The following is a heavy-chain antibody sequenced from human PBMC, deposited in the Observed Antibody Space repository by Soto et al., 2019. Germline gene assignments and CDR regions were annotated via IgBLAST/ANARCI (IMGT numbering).Heavy chain of an antibody. CDR1: GFTFTSYY. J-gene: IGHJ4*02. Sequence: LRLSCAASGFTFTSYYMSWVRQAQGKGLEWVANINEDGSERYYVDSVKGRFTVSRDNAKNSLYLQMNSLRAEDTAIYYCAKWGGGGSDYWGQGSLVTVSS. CDR3: AKWGGGGSDY. CDR2: INEDGSER. V-gene: IGHV3-7*01. D-gene: IGHD1-26*01.